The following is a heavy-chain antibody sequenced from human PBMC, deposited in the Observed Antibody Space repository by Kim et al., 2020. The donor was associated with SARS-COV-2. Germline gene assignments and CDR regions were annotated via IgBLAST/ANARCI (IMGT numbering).Heavy chain of an antibody. D-gene: IGHD2-2*01. CDR3: ARGGDIVVVPAAIAGTGFDY. CDR2: INHSGST. V-gene: IGHV4-34*01. J-gene: IGHJ4*02. Sequence: SETLSLTCAVYGGSFSGYYWSWIRQPPGKGLEWIGEINHSGSTNYNPSLKSRVTISVDTSKNQFSLKLSSVTAADTAVYYCARGGDIVVVPAAIAGTGFDYWGQGTLVTVSS. CDR1: GGSFSGYY.